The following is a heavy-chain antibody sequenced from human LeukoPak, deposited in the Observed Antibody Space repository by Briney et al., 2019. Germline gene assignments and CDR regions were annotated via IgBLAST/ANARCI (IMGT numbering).Heavy chain of an antibody. Sequence: SETLSLTCIVSGGSISSISSNNYHWGWIRQPPGKGLEWIGSIYYSGSTYYNPSLKSRVTISVDTSKNQFSLKLSSVTAADTAVYYCASALYSSGWFTGYYFDYWGQGTLVTVSS. CDR1: GGSISSISSNNYH. CDR2: IYYSGST. CDR3: ASALYSSGWFTGYYFDY. V-gene: IGHV4-39*01. J-gene: IGHJ4*02. D-gene: IGHD6-19*01.